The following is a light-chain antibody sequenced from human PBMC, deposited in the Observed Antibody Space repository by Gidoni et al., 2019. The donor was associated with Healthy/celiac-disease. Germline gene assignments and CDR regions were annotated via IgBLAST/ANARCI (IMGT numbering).Light chain of an antibody. CDR1: NMGSKS. CDR2: YDS. Sequence: SYVLTQPPSLSVAPGKTARITCGGNNMGSKSVHWYQQKPGQAPGLVIYYDSDRPSGIPERFSGSNSGNTATLTISRVEAGDEADYYCQVWDSSSDHPGVFGGGTKLTVL. V-gene: IGLV3-21*04. J-gene: IGLJ3*02. CDR3: QVWDSSSDHPGV.